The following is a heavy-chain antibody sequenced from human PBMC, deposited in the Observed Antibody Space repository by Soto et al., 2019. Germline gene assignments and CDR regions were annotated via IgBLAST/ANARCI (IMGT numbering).Heavy chain of an antibody. Sequence: SETLSLTCSVSGVSVSSSSYYWGWIRQPPGKGLEWIGSIYYSGYTYYNPSLKSRVTISVDTSKNQFSLKLSSVTAADTAVYYCARHNGPLYVGYYYDMDVWGQGTTVTVSS. CDR1: GVSVSSSSYY. CDR3: ARHNGPLYVGYYYDMDV. CDR2: IYYSGYT. J-gene: IGHJ6*02. D-gene: IGHD3-16*01. V-gene: IGHV4-39*01.